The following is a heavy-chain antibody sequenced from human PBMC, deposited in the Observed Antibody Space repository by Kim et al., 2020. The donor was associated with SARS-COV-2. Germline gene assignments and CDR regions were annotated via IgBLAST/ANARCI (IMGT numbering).Heavy chain of an antibody. D-gene: IGHD3-22*01. V-gene: IGHV5-10-1*01. Sequence: GESLKISCKGSGYNFTTYWIGWVRQMPGKGLEWMGRIDPSDSYINYSPSFQGHVTFSADKSISTAYLQWSSLKASDTAMYYCARGAYYYDSSPYYIVDYWGLGTLVTVSS. J-gene: IGHJ4*02. CDR3: ARGAYYYDSSPYYIVDY. CDR2: IDPSDSYI. CDR1: GYNFTTYW.